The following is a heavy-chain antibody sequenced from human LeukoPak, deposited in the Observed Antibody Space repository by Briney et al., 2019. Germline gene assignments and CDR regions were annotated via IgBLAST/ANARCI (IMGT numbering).Heavy chain of an antibody. CDR3: ARDCGYCSGSSCYNWFDP. Sequence: LWASVKVSCKASGYTFTGYYMHWVRQAPGQGLEWMGWINPNSGGTNYAQKFQGRVTMTRDTSISTAYMELSRLRSDDTAVYYCARDCGYCSGSSCYNWFDPWGQGTLVTVSS. J-gene: IGHJ5*02. D-gene: IGHD2-15*01. V-gene: IGHV1-2*02. CDR2: INPNSGGT. CDR1: GYTFTGYY.